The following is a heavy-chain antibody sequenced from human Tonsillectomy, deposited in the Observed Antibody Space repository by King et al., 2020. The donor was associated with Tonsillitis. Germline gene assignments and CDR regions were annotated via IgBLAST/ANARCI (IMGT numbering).Heavy chain of an antibody. J-gene: IGHJ4*02. CDR2: ISSSSSTL. CDR3: ARDHGWAFDY. CDR1: GFTFSSYS. V-gene: IGHV3-48*01. D-gene: IGHD6-19*01. Sequence: EVQLVQSGGGLVQPVGSLILSCAASGFTFSSYSMNWVRQAPGKGLEWISYISSSSSTLYDADSVKGRFTIYRDNAKNSLYLQMNSLVAEDTAVYYCARDHGWAFDYWGQGTLVTVSS.